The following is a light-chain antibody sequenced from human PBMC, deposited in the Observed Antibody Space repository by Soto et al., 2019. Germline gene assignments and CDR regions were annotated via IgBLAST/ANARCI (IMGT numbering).Light chain of an antibody. CDR2: DAS. V-gene: IGKV1-33*01. Sequence: DIQMTQCPSSLSASVGDRVTITCQASQDISNYLNWYQQKPGKAPKLLIYDASNLETGVPSRFSGSGSGTDFTFTISSLQPEDIATYYCQQYDNLLIFTFGPGTKVDIK. CDR3: QQYDNLLIFT. CDR1: QDISNY. J-gene: IGKJ3*01.